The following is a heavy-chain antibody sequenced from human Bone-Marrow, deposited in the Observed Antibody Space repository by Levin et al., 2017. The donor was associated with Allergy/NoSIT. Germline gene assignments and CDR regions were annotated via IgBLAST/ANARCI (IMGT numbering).Heavy chain of an antibody. D-gene: IGHD5-18*01. V-gene: IGHV1-18*01. CDR3: ARERAETAADTFEI. CDR1: GYSFSNFA. J-gene: IGHJ3*02. Sequence: ASVKVSCKASGYSFSNFAYTWVRQAPGQGLEWMGWISPYNGDTKYAQNLQGRVTMTADTTTSTAYMELRSLRSDDTAVYYCARERAETAADTFEIWGQGTKVTVSS. CDR2: ISPYNGDT.